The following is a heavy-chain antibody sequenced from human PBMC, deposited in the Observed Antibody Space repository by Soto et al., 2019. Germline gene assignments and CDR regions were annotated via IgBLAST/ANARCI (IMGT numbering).Heavy chain of an antibody. CDR1: GGSISSGGYY. CDR2: IYYSGST. J-gene: IGHJ3*02. V-gene: IGHV4-31*03. CDR3: ARDRYSSPFDI. Sequence: SETLSLTCTVSGGSISSGGYYWSWIRQHPGKGLEWIGYIYYSGSTYYSPSLKSRVTISVDTSKNQFSLKLSSVTAADTAVYYCARDRYSSPFDIWGQGTMVTVSS. D-gene: IGHD2-21*01.